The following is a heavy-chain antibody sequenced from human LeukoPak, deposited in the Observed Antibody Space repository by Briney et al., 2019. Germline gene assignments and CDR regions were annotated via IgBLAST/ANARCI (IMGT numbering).Heavy chain of an antibody. CDR2: MNPNSGNT. CDR1: GYTFTSYD. J-gene: IGHJ6*03. V-gene: IGHV1-8*01. CDR3: ARVRLYYYYMDV. Sequence: AASVKVSCKASGYTFTSYDINWVRQATGQGLEWMGWMNPNSGNTGYAQKFQGRVTMTRNTSISTAYMELSSLRSEDTAVYYCARVRLYYYYMDVWGKGTTVIVSS.